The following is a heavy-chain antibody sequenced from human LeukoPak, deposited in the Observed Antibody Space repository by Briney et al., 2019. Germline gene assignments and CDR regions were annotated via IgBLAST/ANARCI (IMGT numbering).Heavy chain of an antibody. D-gene: IGHD2-2*01. J-gene: IGHJ4*02. Sequence: GESLKISCKGSGYSFTSYWIGWVRQMPAKGLEWMGIIYPGDSDTRYSPSFQGQVTISADKSISTAYLQWSSLKASDTAMYYCARGHIGYCSSTSCSKGAWDYWGQGTLVTVSS. CDR2: IYPGDSDT. CDR1: GYSFTSYW. V-gene: IGHV5-51*01. CDR3: ARGHIGYCSSTSCSKGAWDY.